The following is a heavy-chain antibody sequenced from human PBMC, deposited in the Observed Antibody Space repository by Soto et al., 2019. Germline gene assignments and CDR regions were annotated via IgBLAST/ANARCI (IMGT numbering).Heavy chain of an antibody. V-gene: IGHV4-31*03. D-gene: IGHD6-6*01. CDR3: ARGLMGYSSWKRGLHY. J-gene: IGHJ4*02. CDR2: IYYNGTT. Sequence: SETLSLTCTASDGTIRSGGHYWTWIRQDPGKGLEWIGNIYYNGTTYYNPSLKSRLNILLDTSKNQFYMRLSSVTAADTAVYFCARGLMGYSSWKRGLHYWGQGSLVTVSS. CDR1: DGTIRSGGHY.